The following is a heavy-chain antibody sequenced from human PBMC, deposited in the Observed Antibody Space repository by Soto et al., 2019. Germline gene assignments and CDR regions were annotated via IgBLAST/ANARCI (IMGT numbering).Heavy chain of an antibody. V-gene: IGHV4-59*01. CDR2: VSYRGST. CDR1: GDSITDYF. Sequence: SETLSLTCTVSGDSITDYFSNFFRQPPGKGLEWIGHVSYRGSTQYNPALRVRATIPVDASKNQFSLKLRSVTAVHTTAYDWGSEITGSYKGGPWLDPWGQGILVTVSS. J-gene: IGHJ5*02. D-gene: IGHD1-1*01. CDR3: GSEITGSYKGGPWLDP.